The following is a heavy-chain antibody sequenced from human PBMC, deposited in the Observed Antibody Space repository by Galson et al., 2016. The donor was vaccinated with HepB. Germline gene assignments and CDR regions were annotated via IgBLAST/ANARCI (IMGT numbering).Heavy chain of an antibody. CDR1: GFTFSSYS. D-gene: IGHD3-9*01. J-gene: IGHJ4*02. CDR3: ARDLRGMIRFFDWSTHFDS. Sequence: SLRLSCAASGFTFSSYSMNWVRLAPGKGLEWVSSISSSSNYIYHADSVKGRFTISRDNAKNSLYLQMNNVRAEDTAVYYCARDLRGMIRFFDWSTHFDSWGQGTLVTVSS. V-gene: IGHV3-21*01. CDR2: ISSSSNYI.